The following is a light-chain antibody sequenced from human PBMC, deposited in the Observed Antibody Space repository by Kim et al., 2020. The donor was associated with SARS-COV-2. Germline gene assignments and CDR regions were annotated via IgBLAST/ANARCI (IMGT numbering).Light chain of an antibody. CDR3: QQDNNCPYT. V-gene: IGKV3-15*01. CDR1: RTDMIN. Sequence: VSPGNRTTLPCRAGRTDMINLAWYQQKPGQAPEILFDGASARASGIPTRFSGSRCGREFTHTISSLPSEDCAVYSCQQDNNCPYTCRRGTKVDI. J-gene: IGKJ2*01. CDR2: GAS.